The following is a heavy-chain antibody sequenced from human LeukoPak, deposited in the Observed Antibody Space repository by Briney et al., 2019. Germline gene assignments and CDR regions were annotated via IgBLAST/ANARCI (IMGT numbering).Heavy chain of an antibody. Sequence: ASVKVSCEASGYTFTGYHMHWVRQAPGQGLEWMGRINPNSGDTNYAQKFQGRVTMTRDTSISTAYMELSRLRSDDTAVYYCARDYCSSTSCLFDYWGQGTLVTVSS. J-gene: IGHJ4*02. D-gene: IGHD2-2*01. V-gene: IGHV1-2*06. CDR3: ARDYCSSTSCLFDY. CDR2: INPNSGDT. CDR1: GYTFTGYH.